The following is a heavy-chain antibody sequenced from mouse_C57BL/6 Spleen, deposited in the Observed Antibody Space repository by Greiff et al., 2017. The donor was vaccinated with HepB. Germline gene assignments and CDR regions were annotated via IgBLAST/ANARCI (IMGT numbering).Heavy chain of an antibody. CDR2: IWGVGST. V-gene: IGHV2-6*01. J-gene: IGHJ3*01. CDR3: AIYSGSRFAY. CDR1: GFSLTSYG. D-gene: IGHD1-1*01. Sequence: VMLVESGPGLVAPSHSLSITCTVSGFSLTSYGVDWVRQSPGKGLEWLGVIWGVGSTNYNSALKSRLSIIKDNSKSQVFLKMNSLQTDDTAMYYCAIYSGSRFAYWGQGTLVTVSA.